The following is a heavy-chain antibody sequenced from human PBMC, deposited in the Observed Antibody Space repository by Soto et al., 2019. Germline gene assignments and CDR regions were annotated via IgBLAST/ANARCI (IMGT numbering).Heavy chain of an antibody. D-gene: IGHD3-10*01. V-gene: IGHV3-23*01. CDR3: ARAPTTYYGLFDY. Sequence: GGSLRLSCAASGFGFTFSTSAMSWVRQAPGKGLEWVSTFRESGGTTHYANSVKGRFTISRDTSKNMLYLQMNSLRAEDTAIYYCARAPTTYYGLFDYWGQGTLVTVSS. CDR1: GFGFTFSTSA. J-gene: IGHJ4*02. CDR2: FRESGGTT.